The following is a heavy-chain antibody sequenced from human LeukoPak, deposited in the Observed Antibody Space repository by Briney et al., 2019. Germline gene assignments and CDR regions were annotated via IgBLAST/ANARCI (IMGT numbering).Heavy chain of an antibody. CDR1: GDSVSINSAA. Sequence: SQTLSLTCAISGDSVSINSAAWNWIRQSPSRGLEWLGRTYYRSKWYNDYAVSVKSRITINPDTSKNQFSLQLNSVTPEDTAVYYCARGPPVNYDILTGSLLGWFDPWGQGTLVTVSS. V-gene: IGHV6-1*01. CDR3: ARGPPVNYDILTGSLLGWFDP. D-gene: IGHD3-9*01. J-gene: IGHJ5*02. CDR2: TYYRSKWYN.